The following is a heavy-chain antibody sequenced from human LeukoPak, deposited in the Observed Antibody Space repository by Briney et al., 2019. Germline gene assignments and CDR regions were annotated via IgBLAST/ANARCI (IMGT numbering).Heavy chain of an antibody. CDR3: AKDRSIGTYYTFDH. J-gene: IGHJ4*02. CDR2: ISNDGDT. D-gene: IGHD1-26*01. V-gene: IGHV3-53*01. Sequence: GGSLRLSCAASGFSVSSNYMIWVRQGPGKGLECVSVISNDGDTYYADSVKGRFTVSRDNSKNSLYLQMSSLTAADTAVYYCAKDRSIGTYYTFDHWGQGTLVTVSS. CDR1: GFSVSSNY.